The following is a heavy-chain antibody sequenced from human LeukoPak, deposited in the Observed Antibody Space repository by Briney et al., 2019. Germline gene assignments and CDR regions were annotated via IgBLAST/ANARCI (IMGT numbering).Heavy chain of an antibody. CDR1: GYTFTSYG. CDR2: ISAYNGNT. CDR3: ARYSRSDDAFDI. Sequence: VKVSCKASGYTFTSYGISWVRQAPGQGLEWMGWISAYNGNTNYAQKLQGRVTMTTDTSTSTAYMELRSLRTDDKAVYYCARYSRSDDAFDIWGQGTMVTVSS. V-gene: IGHV1-18*01. D-gene: IGHD6-13*01. J-gene: IGHJ3*02.